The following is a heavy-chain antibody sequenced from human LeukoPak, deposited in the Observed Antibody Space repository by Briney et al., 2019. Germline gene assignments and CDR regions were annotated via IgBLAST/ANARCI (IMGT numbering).Heavy chain of an antibody. V-gene: IGHV4-39*01. D-gene: IGHD2-8*02. CDR2: IYVSGST. CDR3: ASYRVGTGGAGSFDY. CDR1: AGSITTISYD. Sequence: PSETLSLTSTVSAGSITTISYDWGWIRQPPVKGLEWIATIYVSGSTYYNPSLKSRVTISVDTSKNQFSLKRSSGTDADAVVYYCASYRVGTGGAGSFDYWGQGALVTVSS. J-gene: IGHJ4*02.